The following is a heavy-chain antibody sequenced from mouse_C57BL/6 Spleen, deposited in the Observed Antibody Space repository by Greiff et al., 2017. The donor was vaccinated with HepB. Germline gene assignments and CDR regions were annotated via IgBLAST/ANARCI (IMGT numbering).Heavy chain of an antibody. V-gene: IGHV14-4*01. CDR3: TTYGSSYCFDY. CDR1: GFNIKDDY. D-gene: IGHD1-1*01. Sequence: EVKLEESGAELVRPGASVKLSCTASGFNIKDDYMHWVKQRPEQGLEWIGWIDPENGDTEYASKFQGKATITADTSSNTAYLQLSSLTSEDTAVYYCTTYGSSYCFDYWGQGTTLTVSS. CDR2: IDPENGDT. J-gene: IGHJ2*01.